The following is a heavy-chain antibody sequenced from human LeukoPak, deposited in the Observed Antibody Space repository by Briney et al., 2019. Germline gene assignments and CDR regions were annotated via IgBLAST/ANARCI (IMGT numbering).Heavy chain of an antibody. J-gene: IGHJ4*02. D-gene: IGHD6-6*01. Sequence: SETLSLTCTVSGGSISSSSYYWGWIRQPPGKGLEWIGSIYYSGSTYYNPSLKSRVTISVDTSKNQFSLKLSSVTAAGTAVYYCATGVGPYSSSSPPPHFDYWGQGTLVTVSS. V-gene: IGHV4-39*07. CDR1: GGSISSSSYY. CDR3: ATGVGPYSSSSPPPHFDY. CDR2: IYYSGST.